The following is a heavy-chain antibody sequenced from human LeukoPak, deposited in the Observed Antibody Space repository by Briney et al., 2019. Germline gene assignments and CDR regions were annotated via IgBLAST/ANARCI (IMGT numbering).Heavy chain of an antibody. D-gene: IGHD1-7*01. CDR3: ARERDITGTTWDY. CDR1: GGSISSSSYY. Sequence: SETLSLTCTVSGGSISSSSYYWGWIRQPPGKGLEWIGSIYYSGSTYYNPSLKSRVTISVDTSKNPFSLKLSSVTAADTAVYYCARERDITGTTWDYWGQGTLVTVSS. CDR2: IYYSGST. V-gene: IGHV4-39*07. J-gene: IGHJ4*02.